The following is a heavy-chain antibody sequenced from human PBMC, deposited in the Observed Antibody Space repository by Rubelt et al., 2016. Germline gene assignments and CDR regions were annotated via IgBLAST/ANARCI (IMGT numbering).Heavy chain of an antibody. V-gene: IGHV3-23*01. CDR3: ARAPSSGWYESDY. D-gene: IGHD6-19*01. Sequence: GSGGSTYYADSVKGRFTISRDNSKNTLYLQMNSLRAEDTAVYYCARAPSSGWYESDYWGQGTLVTVSS. CDR2: GSGGST. J-gene: IGHJ4*02.